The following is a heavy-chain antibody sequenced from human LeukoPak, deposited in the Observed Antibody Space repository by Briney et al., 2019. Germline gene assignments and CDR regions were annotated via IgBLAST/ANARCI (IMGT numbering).Heavy chain of an antibody. J-gene: IGHJ4*02. V-gene: IGHV3-20*04. Sequence: PGGSLRLSCAASGFTFDDYGMSWVRQAPGKGLEWVSGINWNGGSTGYADSVKGRFTISRDNAKNSLYLQMNSLRAEDTALYYCARDLSSPYCSGGSCYSASDYWGQGTLVTVSS. CDR3: ARDLSSPYCSGGSCYSASDY. CDR2: INWNGGST. CDR1: GFTFDDYG. D-gene: IGHD2-15*01.